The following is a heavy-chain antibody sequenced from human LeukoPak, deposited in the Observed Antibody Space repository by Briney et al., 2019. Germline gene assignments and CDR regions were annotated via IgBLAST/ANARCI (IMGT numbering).Heavy chain of an antibody. D-gene: IGHD2-2*01. J-gene: IGHJ3*02. Sequence: PGGSLRLSCAASGFTFSSYGMHWVRQAPGKGLEWVAFIRYDGSNKYYVDSVKGRFTISRDNSKNTLYLQMNRLRAEDTAVYYCAKDPQDIVVVPAASDNDFDIWGQGTMVTVSS. CDR3: AKDPQDIVVVPAASDNDFDI. CDR2: IRYDGSNK. V-gene: IGHV3-30*02. CDR1: GFTFSSYG.